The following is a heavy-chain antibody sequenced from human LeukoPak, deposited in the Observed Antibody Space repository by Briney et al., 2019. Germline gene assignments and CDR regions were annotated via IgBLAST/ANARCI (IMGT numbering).Heavy chain of an antibody. CDR2: IKEDGSVN. Sequence: GGSLRLSCAASGFTFGTYWMSWVRQAPGKGLEGVANIKEDGSVNAYVDSVKGRFTVSRDNAKNSLDLQMHSLRVEDAAVYYCARLSTVVTFDYWGQGTLVTVSS. D-gene: IGHD4-23*01. CDR3: ARLSTVVTFDY. CDR1: GFTFGTYW. V-gene: IGHV3-7*01. J-gene: IGHJ4*02.